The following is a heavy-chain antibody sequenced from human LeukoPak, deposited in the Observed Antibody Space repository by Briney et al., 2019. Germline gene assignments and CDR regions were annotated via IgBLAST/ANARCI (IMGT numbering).Heavy chain of an antibody. J-gene: IGHJ4*02. CDR1: GFTFSDYY. D-gene: IGHD3-22*01. CDR3: AKDQTYYYDSASFDY. V-gene: IGHV3-43*02. CDR2: ISGDGGST. Sequence: GGSLRLSCAASGFTFSDYYMSWIRQAPGKGLEWVSLISGDGGSTYYADSVKGRFTISRDNSKNSLYLQMNSLRTEDTALYYCAKDQTYYYDSASFDYWGQGTLVTVSS.